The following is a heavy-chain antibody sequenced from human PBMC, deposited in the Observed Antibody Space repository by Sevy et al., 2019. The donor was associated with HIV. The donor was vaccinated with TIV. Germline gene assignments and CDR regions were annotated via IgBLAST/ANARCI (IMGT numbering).Heavy chain of an antibody. CDR2: ISSSSSYI. D-gene: IGHD3-9*01. CDR3: ARDISRGHFDRFDY. J-gene: IGHJ4*02. CDR1: GFTFSSYS. V-gene: IGHV3-21*01. Sequence: GGSLRLSCAASGFTFSSYSMNWVRQAPGKGLEWVSSISSSSSYIYYADSVKGRFTISRDNAKNSLYLQMNSLRAEDTAVYYCARDISRGHFDRFDYWGQGTLVTVSS.